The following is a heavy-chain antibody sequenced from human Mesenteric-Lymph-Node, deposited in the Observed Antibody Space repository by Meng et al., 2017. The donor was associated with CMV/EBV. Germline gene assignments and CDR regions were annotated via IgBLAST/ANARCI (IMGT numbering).Heavy chain of an antibody. CDR3: ANGYSSGWWPFDD. CDR1: GFMFSSYW. Sequence: GGSLRLSCAASGFMFSSYWMSWVRQAPGKGLEWVAKIKHDGSEKFYLDSVRGRFTISRDNAKNSVYLQMNSLRPEDTAVYYCANGYSSGWWPFDDWGQGTLVTVS. V-gene: IGHV3-7*01. J-gene: IGHJ4*02. CDR2: IKHDGSEK. D-gene: IGHD6-19*01.